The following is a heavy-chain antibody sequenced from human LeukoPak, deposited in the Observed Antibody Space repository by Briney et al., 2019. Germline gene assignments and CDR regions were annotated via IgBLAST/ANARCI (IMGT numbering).Heavy chain of an antibody. J-gene: IGHJ3*02. CDR2: ISSSGGDI. Sequence: KPGGSLRLSCAASGFTFSTYSMHWVRQAPGRGLEWVSSISSSGGDIYYADSVKGRFTISRDNAENSLYLQMNSLRAEDTAVYYCARAMRRAAMGAFDIWGQGTMVTVSS. CDR3: ARAMRRAAMGAFDI. CDR1: GFTFSTYS. D-gene: IGHD2-2*01. V-gene: IGHV3-21*01.